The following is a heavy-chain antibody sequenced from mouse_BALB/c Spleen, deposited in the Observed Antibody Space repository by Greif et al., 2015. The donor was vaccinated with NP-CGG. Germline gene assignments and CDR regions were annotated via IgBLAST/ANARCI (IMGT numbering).Heavy chain of an antibody. V-gene: IGHV5-6-4*01. CDR3: TREGNYYFDF. CDR2: INSGGSYT. D-gene: IGHD2-1*01. Sequence: VQLKESGGGLVKPGGSLKLSCAASGFTFSSYTMSWVRQTPEKRLEWVATINSGGSYTFYPDSVKGRFTISRDIAKNTLYLQMSSLMSEDTAMYYCTREGNYYFDFWGQGTTLTVSS. J-gene: IGHJ2*01. CDR1: GFTFSSYT.